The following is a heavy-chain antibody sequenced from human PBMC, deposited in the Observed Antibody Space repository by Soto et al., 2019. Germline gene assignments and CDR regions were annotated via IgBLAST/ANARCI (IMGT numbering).Heavy chain of an antibody. CDR2: ISSSDSII. Sequence: GGSLRLSCAASGFTFSDCYMHWVRQAPGKGLEWVSYISSSDSIIYYADSVKGRFTISRDNAKNSLYLQMNSLRAEDTAVYYCARDLGYYDSSGYFDYWGQGTLVTVSS. CDR3: ARDLGYYDSSGYFDY. J-gene: IGHJ4*02. V-gene: IGHV3-11*01. D-gene: IGHD3-22*01. CDR1: GFTFSDCY.